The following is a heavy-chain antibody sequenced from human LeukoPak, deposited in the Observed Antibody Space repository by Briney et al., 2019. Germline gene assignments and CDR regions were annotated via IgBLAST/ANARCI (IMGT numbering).Heavy chain of an antibody. J-gene: IGHJ4*02. CDR3: AEDPKRITIFGVVIPPDY. Sequence: PGGSLRLSCAASGFTFSSYAMSWVRQAPGKGLEWVSAISGSGGSTYYADSVKGRFTISRDNSKNTLYLQMNSLRAEDTAVYYCAEDPKRITIFGVVIPPDYWGQGTLVTVSS. D-gene: IGHD3-3*01. V-gene: IGHV3-23*01. CDR1: GFTFSSYA. CDR2: ISGSGGST.